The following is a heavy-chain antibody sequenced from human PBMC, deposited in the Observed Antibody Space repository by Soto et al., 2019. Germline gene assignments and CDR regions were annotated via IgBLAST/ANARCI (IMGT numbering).Heavy chain of an antibody. V-gene: IGHV3-30*18. J-gene: IGHJ4*02. CDR1: GFTFSTYG. CDR2: ISYDGNKS. Sequence: LRLSCAASGFTFSTYGMHWVSQAPGKGLEWVSLISYDGNKSYYAGSVKGRFSISRDNSKNTLYLQMNNLRPDDTAVYFCAKSVLATVGSYFVHWGPGTVVT. CDR3: AKSVLATVGSYFVH. D-gene: IGHD6-13*01.